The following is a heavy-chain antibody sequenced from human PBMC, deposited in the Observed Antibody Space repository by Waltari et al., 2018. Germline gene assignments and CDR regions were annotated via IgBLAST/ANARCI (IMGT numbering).Heavy chain of an antibody. D-gene: IGHD3-3*01. Sequence: QLQLQESGPGLVKPSETLSLTCTVSGGSISSSSYSWGWIRLPPGKGLEGIGSIYYIGSTYYNPSLKSRVTISVDTSKNQFSLKLSSVTAADTAVYYCARQSNDFWSGYYWDYYYYYMDVWGKGTTVTVSS. CDR3: ARQSNDFWSGYYWDYYYYYMDV. V-gene: IGHV4-39*01. CDR2: IYYIGST. J-gene: IGHJ6*03. CDR1: GGSISSSSYS.